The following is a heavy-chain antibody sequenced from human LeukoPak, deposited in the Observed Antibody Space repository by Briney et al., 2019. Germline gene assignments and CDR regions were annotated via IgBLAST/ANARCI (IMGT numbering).Heavy chain of an antibody. CDR2: IYQSGST. CDR1: GVSITSGLHY. Sequence: SETLSLTCAVSGVSITSGLHYWGWIRQPPGKGLEWTATIYQSGSTYYNPSLESRVTISIDTSKKHFSLTLRSVTAADTAVYCASNSVYSRSYFDDWGQGTLVTVSS. CDR3: ASNSVYSRSYFDD. D-gene: IGHD5/OR15-5a*01. J-gene: IGHJ4*02. V-gene: IGHV4-39*02.